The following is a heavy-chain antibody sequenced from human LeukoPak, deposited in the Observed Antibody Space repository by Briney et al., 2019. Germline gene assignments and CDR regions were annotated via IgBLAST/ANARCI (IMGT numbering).Heavy chain of an antibody. CDR3: ARARLEWLSPGYYYYMDV. J-gene: IGHJ6*03. Sequence: GGSLRLSCAASGFTVSSNYMSWVRQAPGKGLEWVSVIYSGGSTYYADSVKGRFTISRVNSKNTLYLQMNSLRAEDTAVYYCARARLEWLSPGYYYYMDVWGKGTTVTVSS. CDR2: IYSGGST. D-gene: IGHD3-3*01. V-gene: IGHV3-53*01. CDR1: GFTVSSNY.